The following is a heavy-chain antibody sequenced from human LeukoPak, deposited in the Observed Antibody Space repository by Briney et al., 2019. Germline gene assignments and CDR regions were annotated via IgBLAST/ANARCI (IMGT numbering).Heavy chain of an antibody. CDR1: GGSFSGYY. CDR3: ARVRWNTYYYYYYYMDV. V-gene: IGHV4-34*01. D-gene: IGHD4-23*01. J-gene: IGHJ6*03. CDR2: INHSGST. Sequence: KPSETLSLTCAVYGGSFSGYYWSWIRQPPGKGLEWIGEINHSGSTNYNPSLKSRVTISVDTSKNQFSLKLSSVTAADTAVYYCARVRWNTYYYYYYYMDVWGKGTTVTVSS.